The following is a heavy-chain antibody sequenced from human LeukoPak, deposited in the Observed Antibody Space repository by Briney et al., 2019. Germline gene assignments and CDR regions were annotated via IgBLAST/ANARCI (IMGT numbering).Heavy chain of an antibody. J-gene: IGHJ4*02. CDR2: INHSGST. CDR1: GFSFSRYG. V-gene: IGHV4-34*01. Sequence: GSLRLSCAASGFSFSRYGMNWVRQPPGKGLEWIGEINHSGSTNYNPSLKSRVTISVDTSKNQFSLKLSSVTAADTAVYYCARGLSGWYGYWGQGTLVTVSS. D-gene: IGHD6-19*01. CDR3: ARGLSGWYGY.